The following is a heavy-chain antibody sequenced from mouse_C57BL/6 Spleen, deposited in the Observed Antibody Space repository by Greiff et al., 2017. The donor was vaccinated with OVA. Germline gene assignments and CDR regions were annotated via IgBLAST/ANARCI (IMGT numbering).Heavy chain of an antibody. CDR1: GFTFSNYW. CDR3: TSSYYYGSKSWYFDV. J-gene: IGHJ1*03. CDR2: ISLKSGNYAT. D-gene: IGHD1-1*01. Sequence: EVQRVESGGGLVQPGGSMKLSCVASGFTFSNYWMTWVRQSPEKGLEWVAQISLKSGNYATPYAEYVKGGFTISRDDSKSSVYRQMNNLRAEDTGIYYCTSSYYYGSKSWYFDVWGTGTTVTVSS. V-gene: IGHV6-3*01.